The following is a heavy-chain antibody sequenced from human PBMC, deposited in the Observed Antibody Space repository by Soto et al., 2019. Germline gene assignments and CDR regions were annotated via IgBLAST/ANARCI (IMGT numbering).Heavy chain of an antibody. CDR3: ARGPRWAAAGMSFDY. J-gene: IGHJ4*02. CDR1: GDSASSNSAA. Sequence: SQTLSLTCAISGDSASSNSAAWNWIRQSPSRGLEWLGRTYYRSKWYNDYAVSVKSRITINPDTSKNQFSLQLNSVTPEDTAVYYCARGPRWAAAGMSFDYWGQGTLVTVSS. CDR2: TYYRSKWYN. D-gene: IGHD6-13*01. V-gene: IGHV6-1*01.